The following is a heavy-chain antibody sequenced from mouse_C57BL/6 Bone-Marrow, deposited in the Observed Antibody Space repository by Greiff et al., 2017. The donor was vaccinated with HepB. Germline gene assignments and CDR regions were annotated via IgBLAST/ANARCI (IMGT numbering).Heavy chain of an antibody. CDR1: GYSFTGYY. D-gene: IGHD1-1*02. J-gene: IGHJ4*01. CDR3: ARGWLGAMDY. V-gene: IGHV1-42*01. CDR2: INPSTGGT. Sequence: EVHLVESGPELVKPGASVKISCKASGYSFTGYYMNWVKQSPEKSLEWIGEINPSTGGTTYNQKFKAKATLTVDKSSSTAYMQLKSLTSEDSAVYYCARGWLGAMDYWGQGTSVTVSS.